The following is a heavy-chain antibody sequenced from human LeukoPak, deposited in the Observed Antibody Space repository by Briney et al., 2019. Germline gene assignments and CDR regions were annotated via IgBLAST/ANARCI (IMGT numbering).Heavy chain of an antibody. CDR2: LWYDGTNK. CDR3: ARARNNYDSSGYSALDY. Sequence: GRSLRLSCAASAFTFSSYGMHWVRQAPGKGLQWVASLWYDGTNKYNADSVKGRFTISRDNSKSTLYLQMNSLRAEDTAVYYCARARNNYDSSGYSALDYWGQGTLVTVSS. J-gene: IGHJ4*02. V-gene: IGHV3-33*01. D-gene: IGHD3-22*01. CDR1: AFTFSSYG.